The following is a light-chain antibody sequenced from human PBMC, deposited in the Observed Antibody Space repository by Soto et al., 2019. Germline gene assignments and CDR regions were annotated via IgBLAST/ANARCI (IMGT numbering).Light chain of an antibody. V-gene: IGKV1-39*01. CDR3: QQSYSRT. CDR1: QSITTY. Sequence: DIQMTQSPSSLSASVGDRVTITCRASQSITTYLNWYQQKPGKAPKLLIYAASSLQSVVPSRFSGSGSGTDFTLTISYLQPEDFATYYCQQSYSRTFGQGTKVEIK. CDR2: AAS. J-gene: IGKJ1*01.